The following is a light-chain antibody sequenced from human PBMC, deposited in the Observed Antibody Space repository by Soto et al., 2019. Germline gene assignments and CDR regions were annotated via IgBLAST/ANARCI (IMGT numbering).Light chain of an antibody. CDR1: NSDVGGYKY. CDR2: EVS. CDR3: KSYTNSRTPV. J-gene: IGLJ1*01. Sequence: QSVLTQPASVSGSPGQSITISCTGTNSDVGGYKYVSWYQQHPGKAPKLIIYEVSNRPSGVSNRFSGSKSGNTASLIIYGLQTEDEADYYCKSYTNSRTPVFGTGTKVTVL. V-gene: IGLV2-14*01.